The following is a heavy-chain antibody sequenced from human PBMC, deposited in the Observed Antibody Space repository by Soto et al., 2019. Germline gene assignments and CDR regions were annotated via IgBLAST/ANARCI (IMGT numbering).Heavy chain of an antibody. CDR1: GFTFSGYN. CDR2: ISTSSSTM. J-gene: IGHJ4*02. D-gene: IGHD6-19*01. CDR3: ARDWQWLAYYFDY. V-gene: IGHV3-48*02. Sequence: EVQLVESGGGLVRPGGSLRLSCATSGFTFSGYNMNWVRQAPGKGLEWVSYISTSSSTMFYADSVKGRFTISRDNAKNSLYLQMNSLRDDDTAVYYCARDWQWLAYYFDYWGQGTLVTVSS.